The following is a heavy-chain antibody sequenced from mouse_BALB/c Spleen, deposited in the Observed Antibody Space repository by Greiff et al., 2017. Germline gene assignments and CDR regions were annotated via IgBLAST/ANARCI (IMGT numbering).Heavy chain of an antibody. Sequence: QVQLQQPGAELVKPGASVKLSCKASGYTFTSYWMHWVKQRPGQGLEWIGEINPSNGRTNYNEKFKSKATLTVDKSSSTAYMQLSSLTSEDSAVYYCAGYYAMDYWGQGTSVTVSS. J-gene: IGHJ4*01. CDR1: GYTFTSYW. V-gene: IGHV1S81*02. CDR3: AGYYAMDY. CDR2: INPSNGRT.